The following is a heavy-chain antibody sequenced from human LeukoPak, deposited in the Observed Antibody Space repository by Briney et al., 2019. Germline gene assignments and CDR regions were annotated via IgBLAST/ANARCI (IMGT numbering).Heavy chain of an antibody. Sequence: PGGSLRLSCAASGFTFSTYSMKWVRQAPGKGLEWVSYISSSSGTIYYADSVKGRFTISRDNAKNSLYLQMNSLRAEDTAVYYCARALTTLTYEGYWGQGTLVTVSS. J-gene: IGHJ4*02. D-gene: IGHD1-1*01. CDR3: ARALTTLTYEGY. CDR2: ISSSSGTI. V-gene: IGHV3-48*01. CDR1: GFTFSTYS.